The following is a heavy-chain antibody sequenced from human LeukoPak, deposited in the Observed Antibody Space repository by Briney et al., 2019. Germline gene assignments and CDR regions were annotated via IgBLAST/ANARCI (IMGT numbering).Heavy chain of an antibody. CDR3: STDQLVVGPC. Sequence: GGSLRLSCVASGFTLSNAWMSWVRQAPGKGLEWVGRSKSKTDGGTIDYAAPVKGRFTISRDDSKNTLYLQMNSLKTEDTAVYYCSTDQLVVGPCWGQGTLVTVSS. J-gene: IGHJ4*02. D-gene: IGHD3-22*01. CDR2: SKSKTDGGTI. CDR1: GFTLSNAW. V-gene: IGHV3-15*01.